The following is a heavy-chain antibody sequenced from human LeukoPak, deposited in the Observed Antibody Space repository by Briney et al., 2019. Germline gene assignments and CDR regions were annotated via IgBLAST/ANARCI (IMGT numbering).Heavy chain of an antibody. V-gene: IGHV4-39*07. CDR1: GASISGSGYY. Sequence: SETLSLTCAVSGASISGSGYYWGWIRQPPGKGLEWIGNIYYSGSTNYNPSLKSRVTISVDTSKNQFSLKLSSVTAADTAVYYCARGTMGWWELPTYWGQGTLVTVSS. J-gene: IGHJ4*02. D-gene: IGHD1-26*01. CDR3: ARGTMGWWELPTY. CDR2: IYYSGST.